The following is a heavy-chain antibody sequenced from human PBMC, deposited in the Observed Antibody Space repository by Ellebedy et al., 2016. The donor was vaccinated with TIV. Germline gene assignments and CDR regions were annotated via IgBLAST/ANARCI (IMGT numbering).Heavy chain of an antibody. V-gene: IGHV1-18*01. CDR1: GYTFTSYG. D-gene: IGHD6-19*01. CDR3: ARDQAVADPSRFYYYYGMDV. CDR2: ISAYNGNT. Sequence: ASVKVSCXASGYTFTSYGISWVRQAPGQGLEWMGWISAYNGNTNYAQKLQGRVTMTTDTSTSTAYMELSRLRSDDTAVYYCARDQAVADPSRFYYYYGMDVWGQGTTVTVSS. J-gene: IGHJ6*02.